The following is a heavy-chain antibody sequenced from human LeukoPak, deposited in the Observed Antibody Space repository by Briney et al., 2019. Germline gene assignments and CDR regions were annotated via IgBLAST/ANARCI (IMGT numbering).Heavy chain of an antibody. CDR2: IRYDGSNK. CDR1: GFTFSSYG. Sequence: GGSLRLSCAASGFTFSSYGVHWVRQAPGKGLEWVAFIRYDGSNKYYADSVKGRFTISRDNSKNTLYLQMNSLRAEDTAVYYCATIGTPGLTPDAFDIWGQGTMVTVSS. V-gene: IGHV3-30*02. J-gene: IGHJ3*02. D-gene: IGHD1/OR15-1a*01. CDR3: ATIGTPGLTPDAFDI.